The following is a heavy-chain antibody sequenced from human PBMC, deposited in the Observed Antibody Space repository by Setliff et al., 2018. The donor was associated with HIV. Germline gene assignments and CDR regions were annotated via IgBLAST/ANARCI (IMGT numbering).Heavy chain of an antibody. CDR1: GFTFSDYY. D-gene: IGHD4-4*01. Sequence: NPGGSLRLSCAASGFTFSDYYMTWVRQAPGKELEWVSYISSTGNTIYYADSVKGRFTISRDNAKNSLYLQVNSLRAEDAAVYYCARTTSNSYRYHYYYSMDVWGQGTTVTVSS. CDR3: ARTTSNSYRYHYYYSMDV. J-gene: IGHJ6*02. V-gene: IGHV3-11*01. CDR2: ISSTGNTI.